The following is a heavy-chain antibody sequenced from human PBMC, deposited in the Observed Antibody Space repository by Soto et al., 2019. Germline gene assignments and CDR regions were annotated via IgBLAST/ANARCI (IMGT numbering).Heavy chain of an antibody. CDR2: ISAYNGNT. CDR3: ARLHSRGYSGYDYGSDDY. Sequence: QVQLVQSGAEVKKPGASVKVSCKASGYTFTSYGISWVRQAPGQGLEWMGWISAYNGNTNYAQKLQGRVTMTTDPSTSTAYMELRSLRSDDTAVYYCARLHSRGYSGYDYGSDDYWGQGTLVTVSS. V-gene: IGHV1-18*01. J-gene: IGHJ4*02. D-gene: IGHD5-12*01. CDR1: GYTFTSYG.